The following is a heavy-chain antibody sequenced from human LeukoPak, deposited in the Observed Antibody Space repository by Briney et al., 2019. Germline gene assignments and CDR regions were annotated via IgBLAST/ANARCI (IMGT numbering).Heavy chain of an antibody. CDR2: ISYDGRNK. D-gene: IGHD2-15*01. J-gene: IGHJ6*03. V-gene: IGHV3-30*07. Sequence: GGSLRLSCAASGFTFSSSSFHWVRQAPGKGLEWVALISYDGRNKWYADSVKGRFTISRDNSKNTLYLQMNSLRAEDTAEYYCAKRGGTESFYYYYYMDVWGKGTTVTVSS. CDR3: AKRGGTESFYYYYYMDV. CDR1: GFTFSSSS.